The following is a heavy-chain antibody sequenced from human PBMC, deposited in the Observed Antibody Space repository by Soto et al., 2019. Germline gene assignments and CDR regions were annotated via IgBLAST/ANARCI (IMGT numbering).Heavy chain of an antibody. CDR3: ARERRRPYYDILTGYYPFDY. Sequence: QVQVVQSGAEVKKPGASVKVSCKASGYTFTTYDISWVRQAPGQGLEWMGWFSGNNGNTNYAQNLQGRVTMTTDTSTNTAYMELRSLRSDDTAVYYCARERRRPYYDILTGYYPFDYWGQGTLVTVSS. V-gene: IGHV1-18*01. J-gene: IGHJ4*02. CDR1: GYTFTTYD. D-gene: IGHD3-9*01. CDR2: FSGNNGNT.